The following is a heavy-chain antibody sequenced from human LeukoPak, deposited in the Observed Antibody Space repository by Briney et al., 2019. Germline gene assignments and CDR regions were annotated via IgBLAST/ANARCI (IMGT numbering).Heavy chain of an antibody. Sequence: VASVKVSCKASGYTFTGYYMHWVRQAPGQGLEWMGWINPNSGGTNYAQKFQGRVTMTRDTSISTAYMELSRLRSDDTAVYYCARGLIAVAGLFFDYWGQGTLVTVSS. V-gene: IGHV1-2*02. J-gene: IGHJ4*02. CDR3: ARGLIAVAGLFFDY. D-gene: IGHD6-19*01. CDR2: INPNSGGT. CDR1: GYTFTGYY.